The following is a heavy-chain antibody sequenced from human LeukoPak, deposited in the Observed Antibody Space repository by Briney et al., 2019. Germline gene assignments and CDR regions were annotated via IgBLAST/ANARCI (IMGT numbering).Heavy chain of an antibody. Sequence: GGSLRLSCAASGFTVSSNYMSWVRQAPGKGLEWVSGIYSGGSTYYADSVKCRFTISRDNSKNTLYLQMNSLRAEDTAVYYCARAPALGSGYKGYYYGMDVWGQGTTVTVSS. CDR1: GFTVSSNY. CDR2: IYSGGST. D-gene: IGHD3-22*01. J-gene: IGHJ6*02. V-gene: IGHV3-66*01. CDR3: ARAPALGSGYKGYYYGMDV.